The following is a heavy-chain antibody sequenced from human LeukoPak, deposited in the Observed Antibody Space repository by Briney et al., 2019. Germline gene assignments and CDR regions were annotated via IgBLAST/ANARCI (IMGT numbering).Heavy chain of an antibody. CDR3: TRVLHRSYYYSWVPDY. J-gene: IGHJ4*02. V-gene: IGHV3-49*04. CDR1: GFNFCDYG. CDR2: IRSKGYGETT. D-gene: IGHD3-10*01. Sequence: PGGSLRLSCTASGFNFCDYGIHWVRHAPGEGVEGGGFIRSKGYGETTEYAAGVKDRFTSSRDESGVSRDDYKSIAYLQINSLKTEHTAVYYCTRVLHRSYYYSWVPDYWGQGTLVTVSS.